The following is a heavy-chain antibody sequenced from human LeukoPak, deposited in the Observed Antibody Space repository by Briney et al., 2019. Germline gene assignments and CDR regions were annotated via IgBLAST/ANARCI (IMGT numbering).Heavy chain of an antibody. CDR2: IYYSGST. CDR3: ARGRGSRSWYIDY. D-gene: IGHD6-13*01. CDR1: GGSISSYY. Sequence: SETLSLTCTVSGGSISSYYWSWIRQPPGKGLEWIGYIYYSGSTNYNPSLKSRVTISVDTSKNQFSLKLSSVTAADTAVYYCARGRGSRSWYIDYWGQGTLVTVSS. V-gene: IGHV4-59*01. J-gene: IGHJ4*02.